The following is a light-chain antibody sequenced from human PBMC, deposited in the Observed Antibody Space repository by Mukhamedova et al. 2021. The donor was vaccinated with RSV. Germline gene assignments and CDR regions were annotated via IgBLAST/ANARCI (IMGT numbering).Light chain of an antibody. Sequence: STWGGNNIGSKSVHWYQQKPGQAPVLVIYYDSDRPSGIPERFSGSNSGNTATLTISRVEAGDEADYYCQVWDSSSDVVFGGGTKLTVL. CDR3: QVWDSSSDVV. CDR1: NIGSKS. V-gene: IGLV3-21*04. CDR2: YDS. J-gene: IGLJ2*01.